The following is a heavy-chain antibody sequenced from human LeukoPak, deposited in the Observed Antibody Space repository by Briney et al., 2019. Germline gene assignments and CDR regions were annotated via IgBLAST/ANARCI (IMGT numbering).Heavy chain of an antibody. CDR3: ASETYYYGSGSYYKGQF. Sequence: GGSLRLSCAASEFTFSIYSMNWVRQAPGKGLVGVSRINSDGSTTTYADSVKGRFTVSRDNAKNTLYLQMNSLRAEDTAVYYCASETYYYGSGSYYKGQFWGQGTLVTVSS. CDR1: EFTFSIYS. CDR2: INSDGSTT. J-gene: IGHJ4*02. V-gene: IGHV3-74*01. D-gene: IGHD3-10*01.